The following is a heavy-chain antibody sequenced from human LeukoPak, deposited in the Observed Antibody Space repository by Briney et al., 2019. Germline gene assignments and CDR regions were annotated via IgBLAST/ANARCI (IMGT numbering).Heavy chain of an antibody. J-gene: IGHJ4*02. V-gene: IGHV4-59*01. CDR1: GGSIGSYH. CDR2: VFNNGGT. Sequence: SETLSLTCSVSGGSIGSYHWNWIRQPSGKGLEWIGIVFNNGGTKHNPSLKSRVAISVDTSKNQFALKLSSVTAADTAVYYCEASYGGYVLDYWGQGALVIVSS. CDR3: EASYGGYVLDY. D-gene: IGHD5-12*01.